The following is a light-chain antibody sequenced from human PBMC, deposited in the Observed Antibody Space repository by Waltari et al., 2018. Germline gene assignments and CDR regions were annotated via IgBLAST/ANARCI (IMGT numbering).Light chain of an antibody. CDR1: QNPHGY. CDR3: QQSYSIPWT. J-gene: IGKJ1*01. CDR2: AAS. Sequence: DIQMTQSPSSLSASVGDRVSITCRASQNPHGYLNWYQQTSGKAPKLLIYAASNLQSGVPSRFSGSDSGTDFTLTISNLQPEDFGTYYCQQSYSIPWTFGQGTKVEIK. V-gene: IGKV1-39*01.